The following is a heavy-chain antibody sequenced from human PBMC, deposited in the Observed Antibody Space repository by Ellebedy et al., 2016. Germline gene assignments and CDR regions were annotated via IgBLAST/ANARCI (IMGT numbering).Heavy chain of an antibody. Sequence: GGSLRLXXEGSGFTFSNYAMTWVRQVPGKGLEWVSSISGSGGSTFYGDSVKGRFTVSRDNYKNMLYLQMNSLRDEDTAAYYCAKDGGYCTGGTCYAYWGQGTRVTVSS. D-gene: IGHD2-8*02. CDR1: GFTFSNYA. CDR3: AKDGGYCTGGTCYAY. V-gene: IGHV3-23*01. J-gene: IGHJ4*02. CDR2: ISGSGGST.